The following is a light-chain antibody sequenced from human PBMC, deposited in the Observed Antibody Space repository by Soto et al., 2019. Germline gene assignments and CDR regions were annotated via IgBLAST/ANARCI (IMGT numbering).Light chain of an antibody. J-gene: IGKJ4*01. V-gene: IGKV3-11*01. CDR1: QSVSSY. CDR3: QQRINWPLT. Sequence: EIVLTQSPATLSLSAGERATLSCRASQSVSSYLAWYQQKPGQAPRLLIYDASNRATGIPARFSGSGSGTEFTLTISSLDPEDFAVYFCQQRINWPLTFGGGTKVEI. CDR2: DAS.